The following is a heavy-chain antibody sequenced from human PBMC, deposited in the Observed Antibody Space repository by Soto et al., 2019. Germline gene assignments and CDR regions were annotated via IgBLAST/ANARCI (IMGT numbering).Heavy chain of an antibody. D-gene: IGHD4-17*01. CDR2: IYHSGST. CDR1: CGSIGSGGYS. V-gene: IGHV4-30-2*01. CDR3: ARCSPVYGDYEGNWFDP. Sequence: PSETLSLTFAVSCGSIGSGGYSWSLIRQKPGKGLEWIGYIYHSGSTYYNPSLKSRVTISVDRSKNQFSLKLISLTAADTAVYYCARCSPVYGDYEGNWFDPGGQGTLVTVSS. J-gene: IGHJ5*02.